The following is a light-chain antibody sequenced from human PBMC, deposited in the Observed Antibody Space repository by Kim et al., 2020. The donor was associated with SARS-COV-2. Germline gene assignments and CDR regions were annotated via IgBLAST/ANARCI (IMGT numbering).Light chain of an antibody. V-gene: IGKV1-12*01. CDR1: QDINTW. J-gene: IGKJ1*01. CDR3: QQANSFPPWT. Sequence: ASVGDGVTITCRASQDINTWLGWYQQKPGKAPKLLIYGASNLQSGVPSRFSGSGSGTDFTLTISRLQPDDCATYYCQQANSFPPWTFGQGTKLEI. CDR2: GAS.